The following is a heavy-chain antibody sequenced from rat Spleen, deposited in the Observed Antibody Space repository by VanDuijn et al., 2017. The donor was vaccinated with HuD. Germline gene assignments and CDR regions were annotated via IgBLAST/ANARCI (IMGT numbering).Heavy chain of an antibody. CDR2: ISYDGSST. Sequence: EVQLVESGGGLVQPGRSMKLSCAASGFTFSDYYMAWVRQAPKKGLEWVATISYDGSSTYYRDSVKGRFTISRDNAKSTLYLQMDSLRSEDTATYYCATAQVGEREYWGQGVMVTVSS. D-gene: IGHD5-1*01. J-gene: IGHJ2*01. CDR3: ATAQVGEREY. V-gene: IGHV5-7*01. CDR1: GFTFSDYY.